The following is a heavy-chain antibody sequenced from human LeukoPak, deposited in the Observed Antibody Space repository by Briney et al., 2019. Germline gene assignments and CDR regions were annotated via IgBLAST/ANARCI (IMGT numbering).Heavy chain of an antibody. V-gene: IGHV4-39*07. CDR1: GGSISSSSYY. Sequence: SETLSLTCTVSGGSISSSSYYWGWIRQPPGKGLEWIGSIYYSGSTYYNPSLKSRVTISVDTSKNQLSLKLSSVTAADTAVYYCARVLAEVVPAAITNWFDPWGQGTLVTVSS. J-gene: IGHJ5*02. CDR3: ARVLAEVVPAAITNWFDP. D-gene: IGHD2-2*01. CDR2: IYYSGST.